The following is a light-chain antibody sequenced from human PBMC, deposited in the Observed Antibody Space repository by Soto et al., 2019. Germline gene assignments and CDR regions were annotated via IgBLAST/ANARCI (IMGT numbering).Light chain of an antibody. CDR1: QSVSSN. CDR2: GPS. CDR3: QQYNNWT. Sequence: EIVMTQSPATLSVSPGERATLSCRASQSVSSNLAWYQQKPGQAPRLLIYGPSTRATGIPARFSGSGSGTEFTLTISSLQSEDFAVYYCQQYNNWTFGQGTKVEIK. J-gene: IGKJ1*01. V-gene: IGKV3-15*01.